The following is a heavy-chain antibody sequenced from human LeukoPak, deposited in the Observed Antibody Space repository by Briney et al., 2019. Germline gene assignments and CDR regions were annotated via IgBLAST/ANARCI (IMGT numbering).Heavy chain of an antibody. CDR3: ASIPGGFGELLWNGQVIFDY. Sequence: GRSLGLSCAASGFTFSSYAMHWVRQAPGKGLEWVAVISYDGSNKYYADSVKGRFTISRDNSKNTLYLQMNSLRAEDTAVYYCASIPGGFGELLWNGQVIFDYWGQGTLVTVSS. CDR2: ISYDGSNK. CDR1: GFTFSSYA. J-gene: IGHJ4*02. D-gene: IGHD3-10*01. V-gene: IGHV3-30*04.